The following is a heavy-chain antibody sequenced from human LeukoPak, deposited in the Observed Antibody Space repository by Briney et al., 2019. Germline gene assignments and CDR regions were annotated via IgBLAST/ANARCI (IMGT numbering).Heavy chain of an antibody. D-gene: IGHD6-13*01. CDR3: ARNSIAAAAPYNWFDP. CDR2: FDPEDGGT. CDR1: GYTLTELS. Sequence: ASVKVSCKVSGYTLTELSMHWVRQAPGKGLEWMGGFDPEDGGTIYAQKFQGRVTMTEDTSTDTAYMELSSLRSEDTAVYYCARNSIAAAAPYNWFDPWGQGTLVTVSS. J-gene: IGHJ5*02. V-gene: IGHV1-24*01.